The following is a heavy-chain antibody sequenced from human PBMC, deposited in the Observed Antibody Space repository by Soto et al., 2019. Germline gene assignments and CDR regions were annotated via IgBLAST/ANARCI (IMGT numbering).Heavy chain of an antibody. D-gene: IGHD3-22*01. Sequence: SETLSLTCTISGGSISSYYWSWIRQPPGKGLEWIGYIFYSGSTNYNPSLKSRVTISIDTSKDQFSLKLSSVTAADTAVYFCARDRYYYDGSSYSTDAFDIWGQGTMVTVSS. CDR1: GGSISSYY. V-gene: IGHV4-59*01. CDR3: ARDRYYYDGSSYSTDAFDI. CDR2: IFYSGST. J-gene: IGHJ3*02.